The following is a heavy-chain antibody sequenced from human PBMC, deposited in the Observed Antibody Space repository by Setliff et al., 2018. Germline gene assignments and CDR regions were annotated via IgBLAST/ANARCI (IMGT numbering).Heavy chain of an antibody. Sequence: LRLSCAASGFSFSSYAMSWVRQAPGKGLEWVSTTSGGGGFSTYYADSVKGRFTISRDNSNLFLQMNNLRAEDTAFYFCAKDASYYDILTGANYLDTWGRGTLVTVSS. V-gene: IGHV3-23*01. CDR3: AKDASYYDILTGANYLDT. CDR1: GFSFSSYA. J-gene: IGHJ5*02. D-gene: IGHD3-9*01. CDR2: TSGGGGFST.